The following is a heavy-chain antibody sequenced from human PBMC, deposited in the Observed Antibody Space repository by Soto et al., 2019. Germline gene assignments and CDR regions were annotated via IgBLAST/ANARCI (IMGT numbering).Heavy chain of an antibody. CDR2: FNYGGST. J-gene: IGHJ3*02. CDR1: GDSISSSSYY. Sequence: QLQLQESGPGLVKPSETLSLTCTVSGDSISSSSYYWALIRQPPGKGLEWIGSFNYGGSTYYNASLKSRVTISVDTSKNQFSLKLRSVTAADTALYYCGRYSSTSGIWGQGTMVTVSS. V-gene: IGHV4-39*01. D-gene: IGHD6-13*01. CDR3: GRYSSTSGI.